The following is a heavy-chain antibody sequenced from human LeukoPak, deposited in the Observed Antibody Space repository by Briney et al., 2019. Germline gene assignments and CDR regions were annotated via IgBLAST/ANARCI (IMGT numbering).Heavy chain of an antibody. Sequence: SETLSLTCAVYGGSLSGYYWSWIRQPAGKGLEWIGRIYTSGSTNYNPSLKSRVTMSVDTSKNQFSLKLSSVTAADTAVYYCATTIQQLGNGNFDYWGQGTLVTVSS. J-gene: IGHJ4*02. CDR1: GGSLSGYY. CDR3: ATTIQQLGNGNFDY. V-gene: IGHV4-59*10. D-gene: IGHD6-13*01. CDR2: IYTSGST.